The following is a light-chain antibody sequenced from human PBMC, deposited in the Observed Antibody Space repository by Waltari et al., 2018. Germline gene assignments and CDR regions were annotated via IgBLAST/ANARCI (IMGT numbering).Light chain of an antibody. V-gene: IGLV1-40*01. J-gene: IGLJ3*02. Sequence: QSVLTQPPSVSGAPGQRVTISCTGSSSNIGAGYDVQWYQQLPGTAPKLLIYDNNNRPSGVPDRFSGSKSGTSASLAITGLQAEDEADYYCQSYDSRLSGSVFGGGTKLTVL. CDR1: SSNIGAGYD. CDR3: QSYDSRLSGSV. CDR2: DNN.